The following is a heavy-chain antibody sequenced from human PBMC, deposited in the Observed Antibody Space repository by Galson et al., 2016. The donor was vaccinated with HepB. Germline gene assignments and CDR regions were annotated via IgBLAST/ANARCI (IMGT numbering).Heavy chain of an antibody. CDR2: MWSDGNTE. V-gene: IGHV3-33*06. J-gene: IGHJ4*02. D-gene: IGHD6-19*01. Sequence: SLRLSCADSGITFDTHGVHWVRQAPGKGLEWLALMWSDGNTEYYADSVEGRFIISRDNSKNTLYLQMNSLGVEDTAIYYCAKRQWVDRGHFDSWGQGTLVTVSS. CDR3: AKRQWVDRGHFDS. CDR1: GITFDTHG.